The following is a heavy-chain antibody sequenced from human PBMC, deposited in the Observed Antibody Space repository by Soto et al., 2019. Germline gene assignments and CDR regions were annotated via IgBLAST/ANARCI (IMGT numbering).Heavy chain of an antibody. J-gene: IGHJ2*01. CDR2: IYSGGTT. Sequence: EVQLVESGGGLVQPGGSLRLSCAASGFIVSSNYMSWVRQAPGKGLDWVSFIYSGGTTHYADSVKGRFTITRDDSKNTLHLQMNSLRPEDTAVYYCARHLRLVGFGEFDLWGRGTLVTVSS. CDR3: ARHLRLVGFGEFDL. CDR1: GFIVSSNY. V-gene: IGHV3-53*04. D-gene: IGHD3-10*01.